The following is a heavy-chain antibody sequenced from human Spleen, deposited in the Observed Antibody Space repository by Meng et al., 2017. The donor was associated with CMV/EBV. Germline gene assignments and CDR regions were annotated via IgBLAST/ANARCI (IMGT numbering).Heavy chain of an antibody. D-gene: IGHD2-2*01. Sequence: GESLKISCAASGFPFSDYAMTWVRQAPGKGLEWVSVIYPGVRSTYYADSVKGRLTISRDDSKNTLHLQMNSLRAEDTAVYYCARAGAAATSLDYWGQGTPVTVSS. V-gene: IGHV3-23*03. CDR3: ARAGAAATSLDY. CDR2: IYPGVRST. CDR1: GFPFSDYA. J-gene: IGHJ4*02.